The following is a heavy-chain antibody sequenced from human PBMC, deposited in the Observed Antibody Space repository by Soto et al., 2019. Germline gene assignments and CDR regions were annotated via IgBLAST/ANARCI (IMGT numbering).Heavy chain of an antibody. CDR2: INSDGSST. V-gene: IGHV3-74*01. D-gene: IGHD2-15*01. Sequence: GGSLRLSCAASGFTFSSYGRHWVRQAPGKGLVWVSRINSDGSSTSYADSVKGRFTISRDNAKNTLYLQMNSLRAEDTAVYYCARESRGSGYVDYWGQGTLLTVSS. J-gene: IGHJ4*02. CDR1: GFTFSSYG. CDR3: ARESRGSGYVDY.